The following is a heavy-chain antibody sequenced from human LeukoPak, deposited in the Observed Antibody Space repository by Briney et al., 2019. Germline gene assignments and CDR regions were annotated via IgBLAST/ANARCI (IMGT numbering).Heavy chain of an antibody. Sequence: GGSLRLSWVASGFTFSTYPMNWVRQAPGKGLEWVSSISSSSSYKYYPDSVKGRFTISRDNAESSLDLQMNSLRLEDTAVYFCARVYFGSGSYSGPSDFWGQGTLVTVSS. V-gene: IGHV3-21*06. CDR3: ARVYFGSGSYSGPSDF. J-gene: IGHJ4*02. CDR1: GFTFSTYP. D-gene: IGHD3-10*01. CDR2: ISSSSSYK.